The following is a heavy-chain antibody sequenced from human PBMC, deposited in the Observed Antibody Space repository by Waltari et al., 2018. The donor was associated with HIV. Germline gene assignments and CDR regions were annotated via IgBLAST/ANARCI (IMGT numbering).Heavy chain of an antibody. CDR3: ASLAGSSNWRGDY. Sequence: EVQLVESGGGSVQPGGSLRLSCAASGFTFSDFWMHWVRQAPGKGRVWVSRINSDGSSTMYADSVKGRFTISRDNAKNTLFLQMNSLRAEDTAVYYCASLAGSSNWRGDYWGQGTLVTVSS. CDR2: INSDGSST. J-gene: IGHJ4*02. D-gene: IGHD6-13*01. V-gene: IGHV3-74*03. CDR1: GFTFSDFW.